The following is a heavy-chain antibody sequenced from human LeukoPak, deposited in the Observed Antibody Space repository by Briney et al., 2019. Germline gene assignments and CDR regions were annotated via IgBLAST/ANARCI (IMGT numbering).Heavy chain of an antibody. Sequence: ASVTVSCKASGGTFSSYAISWVRQAPGQGIEWMGGIIPIFGTANYAQKFQGRVTITADKSTSTAYMELSSLRSEDTAVYYCARVDGSGGMDVWGKGTTVTVSS. D-gene: IGHD3-10*01. CDR3: ARVDGSGGMDV. J-gene: IGHJ6*04. CDR1: GGTFSSYA. V-gene: IGHV1-69*06. CDR2: IIPIFGTA.